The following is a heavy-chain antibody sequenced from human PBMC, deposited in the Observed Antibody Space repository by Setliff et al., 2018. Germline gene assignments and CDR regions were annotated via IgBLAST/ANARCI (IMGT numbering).Heavy chain of an antibody. D-gene: IGHD6-19*01. CDR1: GYTFANYG. CDR3: VRSSAPQVVLAADFDF. CDR2: INAGNGDT. J-gene: IGHJ4*02. Sequence: ASVKVSCKASGYTFANYGLHWVRQAPGQRLEWMGWINAGNGDTKFSQKFQDTITMTADTSASTAYMELSSLRSEDTAVYYCVRSSAPQVVLAADFDFWGQGTPVTVSS. V-gene: IGHV1-3*01.